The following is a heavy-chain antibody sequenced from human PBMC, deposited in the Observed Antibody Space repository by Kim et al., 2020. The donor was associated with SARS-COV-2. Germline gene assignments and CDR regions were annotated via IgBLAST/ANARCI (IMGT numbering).Heavy chain of an antibody. Sequence: KFQGRVTMTRNTSISTAYMELSSLRSEDTAVYYCARGRKVRGVRGYYFDYWGQGTLVTVSS. D-gene: IGHD3-10*01. V-gene: IGHV1-8*01. CDR3: ARGRKVRGVRGYYFDY. J-gene: IGHJ4*02.